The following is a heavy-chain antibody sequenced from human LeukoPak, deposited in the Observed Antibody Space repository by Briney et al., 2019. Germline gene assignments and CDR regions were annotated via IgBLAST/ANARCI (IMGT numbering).Heavy chain of an antibody. Sequence: ASVKVSCKASGYTFTGYYMHWVRQAPGQRLEWMGRISPNSGGTNYAQKFQGRVTMTRDTSINTAYMELSRLRSDDTAVYYCARVDHSGYSYGLAPNFDYWGQGTLVTVSS. J-gene: IGHJ4*02. CDR3: ARVDHSGYSYGLAPNFDY. V-gene: IGHV1-2*06. CDR2: ISPNSGGT. CDR1: GYTFTGYY. D-gene: IGHD5-18*01.